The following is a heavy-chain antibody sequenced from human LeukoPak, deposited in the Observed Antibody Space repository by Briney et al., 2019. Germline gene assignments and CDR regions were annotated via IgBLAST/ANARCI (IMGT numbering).Heavy chain of an antibody. Sequence: SETLSLTCTVSGGSISSYYWSWIRQPPGKGLEWIGYIYYSGSTNYNPSLKSLVTISVDTSKNQFSLKLSSVTAADTAVYYCARDSGSGRTFDYWGQGTLVTVSS. CDR1: GGSISSYY. V-gene: IGHV4-59*01. CDR3: ARDSGSGRTFDY. D-gene: IGHD3-10*01. CDR2: IYYSGST. J-gene: IGHJ4*02.